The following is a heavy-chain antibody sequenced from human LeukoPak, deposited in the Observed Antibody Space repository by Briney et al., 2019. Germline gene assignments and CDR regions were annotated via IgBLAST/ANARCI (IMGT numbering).Heavy chain of an antibody. CDR1: GFTFSSYS. J-gene: IGHJ3*02. CDR3: ARERGLGIPDAFDI. CDR2: ISSSSSYI. Sequence: GGSLRLSCAASGFTFSSYSMNWVRQAPGKGLEWVSSISSSSSYIYYADSVKGRFTISRDNAKNSLYLQMNSLRAEDTAVYYCARERGLGIPDAFDIWGQGTMVTVSS. V-gene: IGHV3-21*01. D-gene: IGHD1-14*01.